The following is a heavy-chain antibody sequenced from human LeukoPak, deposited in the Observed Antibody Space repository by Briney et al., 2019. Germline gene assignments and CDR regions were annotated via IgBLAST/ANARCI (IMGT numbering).Heavy chain of an antibody. CDR3: ARGHFYDSSGYHDTFDI. J-gene: IGHJ3*02. D-gene: IGHD3-22*01. CDR2: INANSGGT. V-gene: IGHV1-2*06. CDR1: GYTFTGYY. Sequence: GASVKVSCKASGYTFTGYYMHWVRQAPGQGLEWMGRINANSGGTNYAQKFQGRVTMTRDTSISTAYMELSRLRSDDTAVYYCARGHFYDSSGYHDTFDIWGQGTMVTVSS.